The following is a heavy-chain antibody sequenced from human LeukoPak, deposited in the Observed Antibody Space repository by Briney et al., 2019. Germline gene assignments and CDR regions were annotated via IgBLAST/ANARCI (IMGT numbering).Heavy chain of an antibody. CDR2: ISLTGLT. CDR1: GGSISNTNW. CDR3: SRENGAFSPFGY. V-gene: IGHV4-4*02. D-gene: IGHD2-8*01. J-gene: IGHJ4*02. Sequence: PSETLSLTCGVSGGSISNTNWWSWVRQPPGQGLEWIGEISLTGLTHYNPSLESRVTVSLDKSKNQLSLNLPSVTAAATAVYYCSRENGAFSPFGYWGQGNLVTVLS.